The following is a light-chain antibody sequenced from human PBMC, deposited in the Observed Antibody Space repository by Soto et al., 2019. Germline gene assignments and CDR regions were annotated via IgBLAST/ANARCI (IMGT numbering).Light chain of an antibody. V-gene: IGKV3-20*01. Sequence: EIVLTQSPGTLSLSPGDRATLSCRASQRVSGNYLAWYQQRPGQAPRLLIYGASSRATGIPDRFSGSGSGTDFTLTINRLEPEDFAVYYCQQYGSSPRTFGQGTKVDIK. J-gene: IGKJ1*01. CDR1: QRVSGNY. CDR2: GAS. CDR3: QQYGSSPRT.